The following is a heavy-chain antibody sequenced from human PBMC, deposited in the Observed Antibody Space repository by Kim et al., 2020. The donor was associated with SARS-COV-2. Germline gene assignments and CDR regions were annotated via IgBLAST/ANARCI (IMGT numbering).Heavy chain of an antibody. CDR3: ARREYYGYENPPDY. CDR2: VNPSDGIT. CDR1: GYSFTTSY. J-gene: IGHJ4*02. V-gene: IGHV1-46*01. D-gene: IGHD5-12*01. Sequence: ASVKVSCKASGYSFTTSYIHWVRQAPGQGLDWMGLVNPSDGITTYAQKFQGRVTMTRDTSTRTIFMEVSSLRSEDTAVYYCARREYYGYENPPDYWGQGTLVTVSS.